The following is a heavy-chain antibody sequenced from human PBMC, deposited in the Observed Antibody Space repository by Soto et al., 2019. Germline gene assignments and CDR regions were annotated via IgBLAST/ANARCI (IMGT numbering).Heavy chain of an antibody. V-gene: IGHV3-15*01. CDR2: IKSKTDGRTT. CDR3: TTDYVEMATWGMDV. J-gene: IGHJ6*02. D-gene: IGHD5-12*01. CDR1: GFTFSNAW. Sequence: GGSLRLSCAASGFTFSNAWMSWVRQAPGKGLEWVGRIKSKTDGRTTDYAAPVKGRFTISRDDSKNTLYLQMNSLKTEDTAVYCCTTDYVEMATWGMDVWGQGTTVTVSS.